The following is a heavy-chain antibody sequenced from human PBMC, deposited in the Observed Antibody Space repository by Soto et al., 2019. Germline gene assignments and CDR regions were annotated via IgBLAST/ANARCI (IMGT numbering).Heavy chain of an antibody. CDR2: INPNSGDT. V-gene: IGHV1-2*02. D-gene: IGHD1-26*01. J-gene: IGHJ6*01. Sequence: ASVKVSCKASGYTFTGYYVHWVRQAPGQGLEWMGWINPNSGDTYLAQRFQGRVTMNRDTSIGTAYMELRGLTSDDTAEYYCAKGGAIVAAGTRVYLYNAMDVWGQGTTVTVST. CDR3: AKGGAIVAAGTRVYLYNAMDV. CDR1: GYTFTGYY.